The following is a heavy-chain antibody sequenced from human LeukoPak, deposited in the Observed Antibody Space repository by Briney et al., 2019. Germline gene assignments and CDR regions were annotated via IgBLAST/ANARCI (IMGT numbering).Heavy chain of an antibody. CDR1: GFTFSSYW. D-gene: IGHD1-26*01. CDR2: IKQDGSEK. J-gene: IGHJ4*02. Sequence: GGSLRLSCAASGFTFSSYWMSWVRQAPGKGLEGVATIKQDGSEKYYVDSVKGRFTISRDNAKNSLYLQMNSLRAEDTAVYYCARDGGSTYSGYFDYWGQGTLVTVSS. CDR3: ARDGGSTYSGYFDY. V-gene: IGHV3-7*01.